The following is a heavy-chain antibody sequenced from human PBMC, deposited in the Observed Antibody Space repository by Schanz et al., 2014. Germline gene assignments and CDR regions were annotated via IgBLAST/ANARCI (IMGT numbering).Heavy chain of an antibody. J-gene: IGHJ6*02. CDR2: LSGSGGST. D-gene: IGHD2-15*01. CDR3: AKGMGYCSGGTCYDYYYYGLDV. V-gene: IGHV3-23*04. Sequence: EVQLVESGGGLVQPGGSLRLSCGGSGFTFSKYWMSWVRQAPGKGLEWVSALSGSGGSTYYADSVKGRFTISRDNSKNTLYLQMNSLSADDTAVFYCAKGMGYCSGGTCYDYYYYGLDVWGQGTTVTVSS. CDR1: GFTFSKYW.